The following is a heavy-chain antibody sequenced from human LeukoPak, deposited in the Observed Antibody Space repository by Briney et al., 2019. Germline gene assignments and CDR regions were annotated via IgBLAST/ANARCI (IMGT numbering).Heavy chain of an antibody. J-gene: IGHJ4*02. V-gene: IGHV1-3*01. D-gene: IGHD3-3*01. CDR3: ASSADHSVEYYFDY. CDR1: GYTFTSYA. Sequence: ASVKVSCKASGYTFTSYAMHWVRQAPGQRLEWMGWINAGNGNTKYSQKFQGRVTITRDTSASTAYMELSSLRSEGTAVYYCASSADHSVEYYFDYWGQGTLVTVSS. CDR2: INAGNGNT.